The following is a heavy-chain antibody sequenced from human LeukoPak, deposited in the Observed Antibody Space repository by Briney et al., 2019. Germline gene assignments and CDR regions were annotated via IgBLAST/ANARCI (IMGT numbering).Heavy chain of an antibody. CDR3: ARSRSGYQFDY. J-gene: IGHJ4*02. CDR1: GFTFSGFS. V-gene: IGHV3-48*01. CDR2: ISSTSSTM. D-gene: IGHD2-2*01. Sequence: PGGSLRLSCAASGFTFSGFSMDWVRQAPGRGLEWLSYISSTSSTMLYADSVKGRFTISRDNAKNSLYLQMHSLRAEDTAVYYCARSRSGYQFDYWGQGTLATVSS.